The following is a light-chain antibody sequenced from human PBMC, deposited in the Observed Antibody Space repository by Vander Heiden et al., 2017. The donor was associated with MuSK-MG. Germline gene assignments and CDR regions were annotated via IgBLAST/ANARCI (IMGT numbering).Light chain of an antibody. CDR2: EDN. V-gene: IGLV6-57*03. CDR1: SGSIASNY. Sequence: NFMLTQPHPVSESPGKTVTISCTRSSGSIASNYVQWYQQRPGSAPTTVIYEDNQRPSGVPDRFSGSIDSSSNSASLTISGLKTEDEADYYCQSYDSSNHAVVFGGGTKLTVL. CDR3: QSYDSSNHAVV. J-gene: IGLJ2*01.